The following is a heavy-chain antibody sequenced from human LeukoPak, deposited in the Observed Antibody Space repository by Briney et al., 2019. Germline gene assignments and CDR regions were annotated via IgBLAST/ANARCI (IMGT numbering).Heavy chain of an antibody. CDR1: GFTVSSNY. V-gene: IGHV3-53*01. CDR3: ASLNAQLAFDI. Sequence: PGGSLRLSCAASGFTVSSNYMSWVRQAPGKGLEWVSVIYSGGSTYYADSVKGRFTISRDNSKNTLYLQMNSLRAEDTAVYYCASLNAQLAFDIWGQGTMVTVPS. D-gene: IGHD5-24*01. CDR2: IYSGGST. J-gene: IGHJ3*02.